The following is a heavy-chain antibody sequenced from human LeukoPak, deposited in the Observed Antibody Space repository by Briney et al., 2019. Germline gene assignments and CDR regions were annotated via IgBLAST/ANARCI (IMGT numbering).Heavy chain of an antibody. CDR1: GVSISSDDYY. Sequence: SQTLSLTCFVSGVSISSDDYYWSWVRQPPGGGLEWIGYIYYSGNSYYNPSLKSRVTISIDTSKNQFSLKLSSVTAADTAVYYCARVRVLFGDFNYWGQGTLVTVSS. CDR2: IYYSGNS. V-gene: IGHV4-30-4*01. CDR3: ARVRVLFGDFNY. J-gene: IGHJ4*02. D-gene: IGHD3-10*02.